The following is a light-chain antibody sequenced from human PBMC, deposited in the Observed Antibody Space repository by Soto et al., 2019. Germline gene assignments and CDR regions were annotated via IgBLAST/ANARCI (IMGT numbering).Light chain of an antibody. CDR1: SSDVGGYKS. CDR3: CSYAGSYSYV. J-gene: IGLJ1*01. CDR2: DVS. V-gene: IGLV2-11*01. Sequence: QSVLTQPRSVSGSPGQSVTISCTGTSSDVGGYKSVSWYQQHPGKAPKFMIYDVSERPSGVPDRFSGSKSGNTASLTISRLQAEDEADYYCCSYAGSYSYVFGTGTKLTVL.